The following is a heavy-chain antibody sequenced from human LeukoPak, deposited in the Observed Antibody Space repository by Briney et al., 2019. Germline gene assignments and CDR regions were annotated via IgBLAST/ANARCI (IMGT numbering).Heavy chain of an antibody. D-gene: IGHD2-21*01. CDR2: ISGSGGTT. CDR1: GFTFSSYA. V-gene: IGHV3-23*01. CDR3: AKGLIPYYYYGMDV. Sequence: GGSLRLSCAASGFTFSSYAMYWVRQAPGKGLGWVSAISGSGGTTYYADSVKGRFTISRDNSKNTLHLQMNSLRAEDTAVYYCAKGLIPYYYYGMDVWGQGTTATVSS. J-gene: IGHJ6*02.